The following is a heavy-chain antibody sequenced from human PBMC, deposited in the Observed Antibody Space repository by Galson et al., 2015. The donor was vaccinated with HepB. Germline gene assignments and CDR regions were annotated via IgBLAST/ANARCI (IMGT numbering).Heavy chain of an antibody. CDR3: AREGSSGWSPD. V-gene: IGHV1-69*04. Sequence: SVKISCKASGGTFSSYAISWVRQAPGQGLEWMGRIIPILGIANYAQKFQGRVTITADKSTSTAYMELSSLRSEDTAVYYCAREGSSGWSPDWGQGTLVTVSS. D-gene: IGHD6-19*01. CDR2: IIPILGIA. J-gene: IGHJ4*02. CDR1: GGTFSSYA.